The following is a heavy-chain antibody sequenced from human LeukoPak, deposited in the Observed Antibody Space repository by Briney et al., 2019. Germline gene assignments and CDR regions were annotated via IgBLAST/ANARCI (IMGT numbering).Heavy chain of an antibody. Sequence: PSETLSLTCTVSGYSISSGYYWGWIRQPPGEGLGWIGSIYHSGSTYYNPSLKSRVTISVDTSKNQFSLKLSSVTAADTAVYYCASERSYSFDYWGQGTLVTVSS. J-gene: IGHJ4*02. CDR3: ASERSYSFDY. CDR1: GYSISSGYY. V-gene: IGHV4-38-2*02. D-gene: IGHD3-10*01. CDR2: IYHSGST.